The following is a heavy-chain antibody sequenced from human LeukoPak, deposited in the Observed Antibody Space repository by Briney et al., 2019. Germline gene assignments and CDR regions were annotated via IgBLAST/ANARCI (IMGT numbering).Heavy chain of an antibody. CDR1: GGSFSGYY. Sequence: SETLSLTCAVYGGSFSGYYWSWIRQPSGKGLEWIGEINHSGSTNYNPSLKSRVTMSVDTSKNHFSLKLSSVTAADTAVYYCARYGDYFYMDVWGTGTTVTISS. D-gene: IGHD4-17*01. CDR2: INHSGST. J-gene: IGHJ6*03. V-gene: IGHV4-34*01. CDR3: ARYGDYFYMDV.